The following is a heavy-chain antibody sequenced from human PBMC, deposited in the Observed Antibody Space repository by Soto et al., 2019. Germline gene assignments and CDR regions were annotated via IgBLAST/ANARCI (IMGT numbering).Heavy chain of an antibody. V-gene: IGHV3-23*01. CDR1: GFTFSSYA. CDR2: ISGSGGST. Sequence: GGSLRLSCAASGFTFSSYAMSWVRQAPGKGLEWVSAISGSGGSTYYADSVKGRFTISRDNSKNTLYLQMNSLRAEDTAVYYCATATIVVVVAATESDYWGHGTLVTVSS. J-gene: IGHJ4*01. CDR3: ATATIVVVVAATESDY. D-gene: IGHD2-15*01.